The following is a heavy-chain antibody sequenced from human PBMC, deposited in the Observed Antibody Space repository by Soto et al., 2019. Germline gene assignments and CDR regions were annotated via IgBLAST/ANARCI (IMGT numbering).Heavy chain of an antibody. Sequence: SQTLSLTCAISGDSVSSNTAAWSWIRQSPSGGLEWLGRTYYRSQWYNNYAVSVKSRITINPDTSRNQFSLHLNSVTPEDTAVYYCARDAGPTLSYYYGMDVWGQGTTVTVSS. CDR2: TYYRSQWYN. CDR3: ARDAGPTLSYYYGMDV. D-gene: IGHD1-26*01. CDR1: GDSVSSNTAA. V-gene: IGHV6-1*01. J-gene: IGHJ6*02.